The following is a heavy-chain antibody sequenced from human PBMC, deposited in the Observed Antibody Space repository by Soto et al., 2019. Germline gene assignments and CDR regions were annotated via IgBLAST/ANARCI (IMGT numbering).Heavy chain of an antibody. J-gene: IGHJ6*02. CDR3: ARYLPSRGYSGYDTVYYGMDV. D-gene: IGHD5-12*01. CDR2: ISSSGSTK. CDR1: GFTFSDYY. Sequence: GGSLRLSCAASGFTFSDYYMSWIRQAPGKGLEWVSYISSSGSTKYYADSVKGRFTISRDNAKNSLYLQMNSLRAEDTAVYYCARYLPSRGYSGYDTVYYGMDVWGQGTTVTVSS. V-gene: IGHV3-11*01.